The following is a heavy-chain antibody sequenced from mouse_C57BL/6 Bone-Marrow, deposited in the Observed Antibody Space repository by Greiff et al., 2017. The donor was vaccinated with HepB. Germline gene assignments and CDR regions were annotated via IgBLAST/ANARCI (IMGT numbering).Heavy chain of an antibody. V-gene: IGHV1-53*01. J-gene: IGHJ3*01. Sequence: QVQLKESGTELVKPGASVKLSCKASGYTFTSYWMHWVKQRPGQGLEWIGNINPSNGGTNYNEKFKSKATLTVDKSSSTAYMQLSSLTSEDSAVYYCARRGHYDGSSSGFAYWGQGTLVTVSA. D-gene: IGHD1-1*01. CDR2: INPSNGGT. CDR1: GYTFTSYW. CDR3: ARRGHYDGSSSGFAY.